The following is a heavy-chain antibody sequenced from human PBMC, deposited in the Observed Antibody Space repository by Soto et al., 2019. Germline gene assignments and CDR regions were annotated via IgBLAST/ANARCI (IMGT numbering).Heavy chain of an antibody. J-gene: IGHJ4*02. CDR1: GGSISSGGYY. V-gene: IGHV4-31*03. CDR2: IYQSGTP. Sequence: QVQLQESGPGLVKPSDTLSLTCTVSGGSISSGGYYWNWIRQYPGKGLEWIAYIYQSGTPYYNPSLKSRATISIARSKNQFSLMLDSVTAADTAVYYCARDLRLDSWGPGTLVTVSS. D-gene: IGHD2-21*02. CDR3: ARDLRLDS.